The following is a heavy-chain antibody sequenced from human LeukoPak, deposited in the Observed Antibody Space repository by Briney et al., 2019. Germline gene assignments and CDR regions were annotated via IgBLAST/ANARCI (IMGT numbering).Heavy chain of an antibody. D-gene: IGHD3/OR15-3a*01. CDR1: GFIVSDYY. V-gene: IGHV3-66*03. CDR2: IRDSGEA. CDR3: ARDRAANQDWVHFDP. J-gene: IGHJ5*02. Sequence: GGSLRLSCAVSGFIVSDYYMSWVRQAAGKRLEWVGLIRDSGEAFYADFARGRFAISRDESENTFYLQMNSLRVWDTAVYFCARDRAANQDWVHFDPRGQGTPVSVPS.